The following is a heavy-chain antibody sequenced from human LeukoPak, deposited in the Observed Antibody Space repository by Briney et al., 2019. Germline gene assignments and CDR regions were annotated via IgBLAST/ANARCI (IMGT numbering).Heavy chain of an antibody. CDR1: GYSFTRYG. Sequence: GASVKVSCKASGYSFTRYGISWVRQAPGQGLEWMGWISGYNDNTNSAQKLQGRVSMTRDKSTSTAYMELRTLRSDDTAVYYCARGGPDSAVAGTSFDYWGQGILVTVSS. J-gene: IGHJ4*02. V-gene: IGHV1-18*01. D-gene: IGHD6-19*01. CDR2: ISGYNDNT. CDR3: ARGGPDSAVAGTSFDY.